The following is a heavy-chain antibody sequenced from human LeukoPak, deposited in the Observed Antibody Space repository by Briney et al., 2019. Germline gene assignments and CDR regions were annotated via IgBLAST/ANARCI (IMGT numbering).Heavy chain of an antibody. Sequence: GGSLRLSCAASGFTFSSYSMNWVRQAPGKGLEWVSYISSSSTIYYADSVKGRFTISRDNAKSSLYLQMNSLRDEDTAVYYCARDWTVTTYSYYYGMDVWGQGTTVTVSS. CDR2: ISSSSTI. D-gene: IGHD4-11*01. CDR3: ARDWTVTTYSYYYGMDV. CDR1: GFTFSSYS. J-gene: IGHJ6*02. V-gene: IGHV3-48*02.